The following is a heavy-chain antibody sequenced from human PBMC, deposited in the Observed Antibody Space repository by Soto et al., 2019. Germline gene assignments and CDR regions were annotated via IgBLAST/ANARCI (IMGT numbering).Heavy chain of an antibody. CDR1: GGTFSSYA. D-gene: IGHD3-3*01. V-gene: IGHV1-69*01. CDR2: SIPIFGTA. CDR3: ARARYYDFWSEPAYYGMDV. Sequence: QVQLVQSGAEVKKPGSSVKVSCKASGGTFSSYAISWVRQAPGQGLEWMGGSIPIFGTANYAQKFQGRVTITADESTSTAYMELSSLRSEDTAVYYCARARYYDFWSEPAYYGMDVWGQGTTVTGSS. J-gene: IGHJ6*02.